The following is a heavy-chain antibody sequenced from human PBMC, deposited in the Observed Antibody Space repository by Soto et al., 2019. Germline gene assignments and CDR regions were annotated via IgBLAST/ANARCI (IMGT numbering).Heavy chain of an antibody. CDR1: GFTFSNYA. V-gene: IGHV3-23*01. J-gene: IGHJ4*02. Sequence: EVQLLESGGGLVQPGGSLRLSCAASGFTFSNYAMSWVRQAPGKGLEWVSGISGSGSTTYKADSVKGRFSISRDNSKNTLNLQMNSLRVEDTAVYYCANDTVWTTPQSPDYWGQGTLVTVSS. CDR2: ISGSGSTT. D-gene: IGHD2-15*01. CDR3: ANDTVWTTPQSPDY.